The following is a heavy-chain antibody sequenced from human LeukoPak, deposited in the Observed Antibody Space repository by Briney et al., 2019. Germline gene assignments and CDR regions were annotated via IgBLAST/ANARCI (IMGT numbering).Heavy chain of an antibody. CDR3: ARALRFENG. V-gene: IGHV3-21*01. CDR2: ISIIISYI. Sequence: EWFSSISIIISYIYYADSVKRRFTISRDNAKNSLYLQMNSLRAEDTAVYYCARALRFENGWGQGTLVTVSS. D-gene: IGHD3-3*01. J-gene: IGHJ4*02.